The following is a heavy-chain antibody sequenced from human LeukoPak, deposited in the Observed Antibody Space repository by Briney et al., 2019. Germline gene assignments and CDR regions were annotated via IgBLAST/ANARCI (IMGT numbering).Heavy chain of an antibody. CDR1: GGTFSSYA. Sequence: SVKVSFKASGGTFSSYAISWVRQAPGQGLEWMGRIIPILGIANYAQKFQGRVTITADKSTSTAYMELSSLRSEDTAVYYCASLYGGHDYWGQGTLVTVSS. J-gene: IGHJ4*02. D-gene: IGHD4-23*01. CDR2: IIPILGIA. V-gene: IGHV1-69*04. CDR3: ASLYGGHDY.